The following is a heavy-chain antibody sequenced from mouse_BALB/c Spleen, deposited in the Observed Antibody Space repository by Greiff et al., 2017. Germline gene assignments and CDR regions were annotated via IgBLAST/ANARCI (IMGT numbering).Heavy chain of an antibody. CDR1: GYSITSDYA. D-gene: IGHD1-1*02. Sequence: EVQLQQSGPGLVKPSQSLSLTCTVTGYSITSDYAWNWIRQFPGNKLEWMGYISYSGSTSYNPSLKSRISITRDTSKNQFFLQLNSVTTEDTATYYCARRVAPYYYAMDYWGQGTSVTVSS. CDR2: ISYSGST. J-gene: IGHJ4*01. CDR3: ARRVAPYYYAMDY. V-gene: IGHV3-2*02.